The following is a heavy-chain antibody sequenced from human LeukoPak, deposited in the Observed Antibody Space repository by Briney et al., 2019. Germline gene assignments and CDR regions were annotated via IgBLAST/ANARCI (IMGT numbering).Heavy chain of an antibody. CDR2: ISSGGRTI. J-gene: IGHJ4*02. D-gene: IGHD6-19*01. CDR1: GFTFSSYD. V-gene: IGHV3-48*03. Sequence: GGSLRLSCAASGFTFSSYDMNWVRQAPGKGLEWVAYISSGGRTIYYADSVKGRFTISRDNARNSLYLQMNSLRAEDTAVYWAVAGTTYWGQRTLVTVSS. CDR3: VAGTTY.